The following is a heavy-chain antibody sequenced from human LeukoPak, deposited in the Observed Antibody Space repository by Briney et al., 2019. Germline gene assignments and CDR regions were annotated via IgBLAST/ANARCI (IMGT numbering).Heavy chain of an antibody. CDR1: GYTFTVYY. V-gene: IGHV1-2*02. CDR2: INPNSGGT. J-gene: IGHJ5*02. D-gene: IGHD3-10*01. Sequence: ASVRVSCKDSGYTFTVYYMHWVRQAPGQGLEWMGWINPNSGGTNYAQKFQGRVTMTRDTSISPAYMELSRLRSDDTAVYYCAREGIKLWFGDSLSPFDPWGQGTLVTVSS. CDR3: AREGIKLWFGDSLSPFDP.